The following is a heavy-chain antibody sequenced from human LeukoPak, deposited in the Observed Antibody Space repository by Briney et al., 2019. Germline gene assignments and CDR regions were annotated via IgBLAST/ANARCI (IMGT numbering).Heavy chain of an antibody. J-gene: IGHJ4*02. CDR3: MAGVGWQSDY. V-gene: IGHV3-7*01. D-gene: IGHD3-3*01. CDR2: IKKDGSET. Sequence: GGSLRLSCVASGLTFNTYWMSWVRQAPGKGPEWVANIKKDGSETYYVESVKGRFPISRDNAKNSVYLQMHSLRVEDTAVYSCMAGVGWQSDYWGQGTLVTVSS. CDR1: GLTFNTYW.